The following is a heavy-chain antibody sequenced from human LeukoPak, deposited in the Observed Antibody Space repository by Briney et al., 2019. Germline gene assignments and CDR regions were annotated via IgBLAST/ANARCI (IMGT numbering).Heavy chain of an antibody. J-gene: IGHJ4*02. D-gene: IGHD5-12*01. CDR2: IYPGDSDI. V-gene: IGHV5-51*01. CDR3: ARRRGGYSAYEY. Sequence: GESLKISCKGSGYTFINYWIGWVRQMPGKGLEWVGIIYPGDSDIRYSPSFQGQVTISADKSISTAYLQWSSLKASDTAIYYCARRRGGYSAYEYWGQGTLVTVSS. CDR1: GYTFINYW.